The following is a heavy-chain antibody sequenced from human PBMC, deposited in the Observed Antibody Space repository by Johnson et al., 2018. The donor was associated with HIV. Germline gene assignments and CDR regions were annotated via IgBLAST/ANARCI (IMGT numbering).Heavy chain of an antibody. V-gene: IGHV3-7*02. J-gene: IGHJ3*01. CDR3: ARGSYDGDAFDV. CDR1: GFTFSSYG. Sequence: VQLVESGGGVVQPGRSLRLSCAASGFTFSSYGLSCVRQAPGKGLEWVANIKQDGSEKYYVDSVKGRFTISRDNAENSLYLQMTSLRGEDTAVYYCARGSYDGDAFDVWGQGTMVTVSS. D-gene: IGHD1-26*01. CDR2: IKQDGSEK.